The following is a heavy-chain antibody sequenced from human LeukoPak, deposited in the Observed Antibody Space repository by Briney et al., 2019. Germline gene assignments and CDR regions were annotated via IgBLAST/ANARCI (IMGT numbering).Heavy chain of an antibody. CDR1: GGSFSGYY. V-gene: IGHV4-34*01. D-gene: IGHD3-10*01. CDR2: INHSGST. J-gene: IGHJ4*02. CDR3: ARGPVVRGVIITWPYYFDY. Sequence: SETLSLTCAVYGGSFSGYYWSWIRQPPGKGLEWIGEINHSGSTNYNPSLKSRVTISVDTSKNQFSLKLSSVTAADTAMYYCARGPVVRGVIITWPYYFDYWGQGTLVTVSS.